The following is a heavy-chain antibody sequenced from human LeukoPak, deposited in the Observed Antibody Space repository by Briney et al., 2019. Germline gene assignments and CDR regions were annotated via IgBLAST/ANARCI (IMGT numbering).Heavy chain of an antibody. Sequence: GASVKVSCRASGYTFTSYDFDWVRQAPGQGLEWMGWISAYNGNTNYAQKLQGRVTMTTDTSTSTAYMELRSLRSDDTAVYYCARVWDSSGYYCFFDYWGQGTLVTVSS. CDR2: ISAYNGNT. CDR1: GYTFTSYD. V-gene: IGHV1-18*01. D-gene: IGHD3-22*01. CDR3: ARVWDSSGYYCFFDY. J-gene: IGHJ4*02.